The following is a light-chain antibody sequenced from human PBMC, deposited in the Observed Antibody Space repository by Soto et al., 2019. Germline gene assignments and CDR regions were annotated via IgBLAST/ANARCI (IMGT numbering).Light chain of an antibody. CDR2: EVS. CDR1: SSDVGSYDL. Sequence: QSVLTQPASVSGSPGQSITISCTGTSSDVGSYDLVSWYQQHPGKVPTLIIYEVSKRPLGVSNRFSGSKSGITASLTISGLQAEDESDYYCCSHAGRSTFVVFGGGTKLTVL. V-gene: IGLV2-23*02. J-gene: IGLJ2*01. CDR3: CSHAGRSTFVV.